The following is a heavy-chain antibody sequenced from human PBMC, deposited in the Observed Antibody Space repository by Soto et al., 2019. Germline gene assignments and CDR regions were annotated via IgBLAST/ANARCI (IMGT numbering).Heavy chain of an antibody. CDR3: ARSMYSTSAQLYYGMDV. CDR1: GYSIRSGYF. J-gene: IGHJ6*02. D-gene: IGHD6-6*01. V-gene: IGHV4-38-2*01. CDR2: MYHSGIT. Sequence: KTSETLSLTCAVSGYSIRSGYFWGWIRQPPGKGLEWIGSMYHSGITYYNLSLKSRVTISVDTSKNQLSLKLSSAPAADTAVYYCARSMYSTSAQLYYGMDVWGQGSTVTVSS.